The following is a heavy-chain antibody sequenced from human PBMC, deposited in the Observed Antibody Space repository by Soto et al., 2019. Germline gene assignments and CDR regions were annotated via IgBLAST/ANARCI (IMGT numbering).Heavy chain of an antibody. V-gene: IGHV1-8*01. D-gene: IGHD3-16*02. J-gene: IGHJ4*01. Sequence: ASVKVSCKASGYTFTSYDINWVRQATGQGLEWMGWINPNTGYTDYAQKFQDRVTMTGNTPITTAYMELSSLRSEDTAVYYCVRGRVMITFGVVIVIDYWG. CDR1: GYTFTSYD. CDR3: VRGRVMITFGVVIVIDY. CDR2: INPNTGYT.